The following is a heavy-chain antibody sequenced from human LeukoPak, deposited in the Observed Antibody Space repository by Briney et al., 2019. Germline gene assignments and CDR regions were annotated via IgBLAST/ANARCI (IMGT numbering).Heavy chain of an antibody. V-gene: IGHV1-2*02. CDR2: INPNSGGT. J-gene: IGHJ3*02. CDR3: ATLGGITGTTNAFDI. Sequence: ASVKVSCKASGYTFTSYYMHWVRQAPGQGLEWMGWINPNSGGTNYAQKFQGRVTMTRDTSISTAYMELSRLRSDDTAVYYCATLGGITGTTNAFDIWGQGTMVTVSS. D-gene: IGHD1-7*01. CDR1: GYTFTSYY.